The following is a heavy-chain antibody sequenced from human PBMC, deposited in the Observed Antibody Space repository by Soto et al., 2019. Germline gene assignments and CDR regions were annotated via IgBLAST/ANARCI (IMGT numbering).Heavy chain of an antibody. V-gene: IGHV4-30-4*01. Sequence: SETLSLTCTVSGGSISSGDYYWSWIRQPPGKGLEWIGYIYYSGSTYYNPSLKSRVTISVDTSKNQFSLKLSSVTAADTAVYYCARASGVVTTFYYYGMDVWGQGTTVTVAS. CDR1: GGSISSGDYY. CDR2: IYYSGST. J-gene: IGHJ6*02. D-gene: IGHD3-3*01. CDR3: ARASGVVTTFYYYGMDV.